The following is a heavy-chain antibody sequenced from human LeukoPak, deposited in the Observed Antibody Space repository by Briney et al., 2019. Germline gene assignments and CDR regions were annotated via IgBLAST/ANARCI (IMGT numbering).Heavy chain of an antibody. CDR2: IYPSDSDT. D-gene: IGHD1-26*01. CDR1: GYPFTTSW. CDR3: ARGGTYLGH. V-gene: IGHV5-51*01. Sequence: GESLKISCKGSGYPFTTSWIGWVRQMPGKGLEWMGIIYPSDSDTRYSPSLQGQVSISADKSSSTAYLQWSSLKASDTAMYYCARGGTYLGHWGQGTLVTVSS. J-gene: IGHJ4*02.